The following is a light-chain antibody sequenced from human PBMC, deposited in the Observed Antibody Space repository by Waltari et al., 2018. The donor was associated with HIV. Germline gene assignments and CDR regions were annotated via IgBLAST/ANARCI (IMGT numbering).Light chain of an antibody. CDR3: SSYTSTTTLL. CDR2: EVS. Sequence: QSALTQPASLSGSPGQSIPISCTGTSPDVGSSNSFSWYQQHPGKAPKVMIYEVSNRPSGVSSRFSGSKSGNTASLTISGLQPEDEAHYYCSSYTSTTTLLFGGGTKLSVL. V-gene: IGLV2-14*01. J-gene: IGLJ2*01. CDR1: SPDVGSSNS.